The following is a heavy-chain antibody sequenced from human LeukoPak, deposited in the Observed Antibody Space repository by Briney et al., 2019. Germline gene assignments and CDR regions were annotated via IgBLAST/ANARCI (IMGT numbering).Heavy chain of an antibody. J-gene: IGHJ4*02. CDR1: GFTFNGYA. V-gene: IGHV3-23*01. Sequence: GGSLRLSCAASGFTFNGYAMSWVRQAPGKGLKWVATITGSGGTKFYADSVKGRFTISRDNSKNTLYLQMNSLRAKDTAVYYCAKDKPPYSSSWPHYFDYWGQGTLVTVSS. CDR2: ITGSGGTK. D-gene: IGHD6-13*01. CDR3: AKDKPPYSSSWPHYFDY.